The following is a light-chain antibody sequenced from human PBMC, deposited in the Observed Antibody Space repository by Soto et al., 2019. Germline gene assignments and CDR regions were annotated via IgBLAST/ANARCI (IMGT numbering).Light chain of an antibody. Sequence: QSALTQPASVSGSPGQSITISCTGTSSDIATSDYVSWFQHHPGEAPKIILYDVNKRPSGVSDRFSGSKSGNTASLTISGLQAEDEADYYCSSFTSSDALLFGGGTKLTVL. V-gene: IGLV2-14*03. CDR2: DVN. J-gene: IGLJ2*01. CDR3: SSFTSSDALL. CDR1: SSDIATSDY.